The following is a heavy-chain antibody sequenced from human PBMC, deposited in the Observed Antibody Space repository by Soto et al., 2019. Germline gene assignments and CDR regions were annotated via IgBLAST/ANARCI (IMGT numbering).Heavy chain of an antibody. J-gene: IGHJ4*02. CDR3: TIVRVADSALDH. D-gene: IGHD3-10*02. V-gene: IGHV3-30*02. CDR2: MSYDGSDT. Sequence: PGGSLRLSCVGSGFIFSNNGMHWVRQTPGKGLEWVAFMSYDGSDTYYADSVKGRFTISRDNSKNTLFLHMSNLRVEDTAMYYCTIVRVADSALDHWGQGTLVTVSS. CDR1: GFIFSNNG.